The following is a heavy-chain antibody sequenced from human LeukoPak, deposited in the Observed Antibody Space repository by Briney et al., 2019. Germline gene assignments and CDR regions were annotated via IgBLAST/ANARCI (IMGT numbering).Heavy chain of an antibody. Sequence: GGSLRLSCAASGFTVNSNYLSWVRQAPGKGLEWVSYISSSSTTIYYADSVKGRFTISRDNAKNSLFLQMNSLRDEDTAVYYCARERSGQLYYYGMDVWGQGTTVTVSS. CDR1: GFTVNSNY. J-gene: IGHJ6*02. CDR3: ARERSGQLYYYGMDV. CDR2: ISSSSTTI. D-gene: IGHD3-3*01. V-gene: IGHV3-48*02.